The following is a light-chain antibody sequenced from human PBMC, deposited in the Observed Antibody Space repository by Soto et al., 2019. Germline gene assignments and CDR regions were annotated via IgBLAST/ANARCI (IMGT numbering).Light chain of an antibody. J-gene: IGKJ4*01. Sequence: DIQMTQSPSSLSASVGDRVTITCQASQDFSNSISWYQQRPGKAPKLVIHDASTLETGVPSRLSGSGSGTEFTFTITTLQSEDIATYYCHQYHSLPLTFGGGTKVEIK. CDR1: QDFSNS. CDR2: DAS. V-gene: IGKV1-33*01. CDR3: HQYHSLPLT.